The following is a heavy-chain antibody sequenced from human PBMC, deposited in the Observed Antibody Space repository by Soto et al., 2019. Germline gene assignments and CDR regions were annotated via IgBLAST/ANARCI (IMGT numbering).Heavy chain of an antibody. Sequence: QVQLQQWGAGLLKPSETLSLTCAVYGGSFSGYYWSWIRQPPGKGLEWIGEINHSGSTNYNPSLTRRVXXSXDXXKNQFSLTLSSVTAADTGVYYCARGGRNYYYGMDVWGQGTTVTVSS. J-gene: IGHJ6*02. CDR2: INHSGST. CDR1: GGSFSGYY. CDR3: ARGGRNYYYGMDV. V-gene: IGHV4-34*01.